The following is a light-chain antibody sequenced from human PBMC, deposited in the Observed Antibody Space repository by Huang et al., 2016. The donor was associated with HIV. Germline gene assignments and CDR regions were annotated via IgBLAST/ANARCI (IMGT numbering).Light chain of an antibody. CDR2: GAS. J-gene: IGKJ2*01. CDR1: QTIGKY. V-gene: IGKV1-39*01. Sequence: DIQMTQFPTSLSASVGDRVTITCRAGQTIGKYLNWYQQKSGGAPKLLIYGASNLQSGVPSRFSGIGSGTHFSLTINSLQPEDSATYYCQQSYRTPRTFGQGTKLEI. CDR3: QQSYRTPRT.